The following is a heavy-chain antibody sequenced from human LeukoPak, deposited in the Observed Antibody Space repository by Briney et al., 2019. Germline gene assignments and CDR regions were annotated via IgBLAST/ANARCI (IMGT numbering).Heavy chain of an antibody. Sequence: SETLSLTCTVSGGSISSYYWSWIRQPAGKGLEWIGRIYTSGSTNYNPSLKSRVTMSVDKSKNQFSLNLTSVTAADTAVYYCVRHKGYYYMDVWGQGTTVTVSS. CDR1: GGSISSYY. CDR3: VRHKGYYYMDV. CDR2: IYTSGST. J-gene: IGHJ6*03. V-gene: IGHV4-4*07.